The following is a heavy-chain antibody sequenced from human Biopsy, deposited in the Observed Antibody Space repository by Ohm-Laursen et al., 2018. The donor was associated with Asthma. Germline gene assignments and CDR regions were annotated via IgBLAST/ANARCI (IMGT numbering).Heavy chain of an antibody. Sequence: ASVKVSCKTSGYTFNSAGITWVRQAPGQGLEWMGWISVYNGNTKVAQKLQDRVTMITDTSTSTAYMELRSLRSEDPAVYFCARAVDYSHYYGIDVWGQGTTVTVS. CDR1: GYTFNSAG. D-gene: IGHD3-10*01. CDR2: ISVYNGNT. V-gene: IGHV1-18*01. CDR3: ARAVDYSHYYGIDV. J-gene: IGHJ6*02.